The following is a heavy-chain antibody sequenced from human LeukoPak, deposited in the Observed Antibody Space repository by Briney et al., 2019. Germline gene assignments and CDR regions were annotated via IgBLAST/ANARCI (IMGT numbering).Heavy chain of an antibody. Sequence: SVKVSCKASGGTFNTYTINWVRQAPGQGLEWMGGIIPIFGTADYAHKFQGRVTITTDESTTTAYMELSSLRSEDTAVYYCARSNDFWSGYYYYYYMDVWGKGTTVTVSS. CDR3: ARSNDFWSGYYYYYYMDV. CDR2: IIPIFGTA. CDR1: GGTFNTYT. V-gene: IGHV1-69*05. D-gene: IGHD3-3*01. J-gene: IGHJ6*03.